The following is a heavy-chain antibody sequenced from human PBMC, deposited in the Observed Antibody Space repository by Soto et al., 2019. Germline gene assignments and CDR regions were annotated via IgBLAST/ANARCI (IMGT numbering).Heavy chain of an antibody. CDR3: ARLMVRGWYYGMEV. CDR1: GGSISSYY. D-gene: IGHD3-10*01. J-gene: IGHJ6*02. V-gene: IGHV4-59*01. Sequence: SETLSLTCTVSGGSISSYYWSWIRQPPGKGLEWIGYIYYSGSTNYNPSLKSRVTISVDTSKNQFSLKLSSVTAADTAVYYCARLMVRGWYYGMEVWGQGTTV. CDR2: IYYSGST.